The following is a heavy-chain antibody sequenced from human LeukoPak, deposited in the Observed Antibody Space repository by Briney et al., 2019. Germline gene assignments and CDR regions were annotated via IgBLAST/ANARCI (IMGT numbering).Heavy chain of an antibody. D-gene: IGHD3-10*01. CDR2: IYSGGST. Sequence: GGSLRLSCAASGFTVSSNYMSWVRQAPGKGLEWVSVIYSGGSTYYADSVKGRFTISRDNSKNTLYLQMSSLRAEDTAVYYCVKDAMVRGVNWFDPWGQGTLVTVSS. CDR3: VKDAMVRGVNWFDP. J-gene: IGHJ5*02. CDR1: GFTVSSNY. V-gene: IGHV3-53*05.